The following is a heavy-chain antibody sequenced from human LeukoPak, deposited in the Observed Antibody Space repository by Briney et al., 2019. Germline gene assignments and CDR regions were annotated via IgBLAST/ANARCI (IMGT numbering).Heavy chain of an antibody. CDR3: ARVSMITFGGVIVTYFPFDY. Sequence: SETLSLTCTVSGGSISSYYWSWIRQPPGKGLEWIGEINHSGSTNYNPSLKSRVTISVDTSKNQFSLKLSSVTAADTAVYYCARVSMITFGGVIVTYFPFDYWGQGTLVTVSS. CDR2: INHSGST. D-gene: IGHD3-16*02. J-gene: IGHJ4*02. CDR1: GGSISSYY. V-gene: IGHV4-34*01.